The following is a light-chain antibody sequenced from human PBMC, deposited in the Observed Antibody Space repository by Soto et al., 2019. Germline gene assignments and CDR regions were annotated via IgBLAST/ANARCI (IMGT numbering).Light chain of an antibody. Sequence: DIQMTQSPSTRSGSGGDRVAITCRAIQTISSWLAWYQQKPGKAPKLLIYKASTLKSGVPSRFSGSGSGTEINRASRSVKPTDIATHCCLRYNSYSDAFGQGTKV. J-gene: IGKJ1*01. V-gene: IGKV1-5*03. CDR2: KAS. CDR3: LRYNSYSDA. CDR1: QTISSW.